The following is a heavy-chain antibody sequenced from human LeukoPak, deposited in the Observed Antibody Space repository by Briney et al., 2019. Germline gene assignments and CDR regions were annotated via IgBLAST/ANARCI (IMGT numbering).Heavy chain of an antibody. Sequence: GGSLRLSCAASEFTFSDYGMTWVRQAPGEVLEWVSAISSGGGYTYYADSVKGRFTISRDNSKNTLYLQMNSLRAGDTSVYYCARAPGYTSGWLNWFDPWGQGTLVTVSS. CDR1: EFTFSDYG. CDR2: ISSGGGYT. CDR3: ARAPGYTSGWLNWFDP. D-gene: IGHD6-19*01. J-gene: IGHJ5*02. V-gene: IGHV3-23*01.